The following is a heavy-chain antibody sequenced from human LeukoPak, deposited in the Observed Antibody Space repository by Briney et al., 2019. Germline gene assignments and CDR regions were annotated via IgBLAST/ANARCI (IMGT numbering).Heavy chain of an antibody. V-gene: IGHV4-39*07. CDR3: AREGRSGSYSRGPAFDI. Sequence: SETLSLTCTVSSGSISSSNHYWSWIRQPPGKGLEWIASTYYSGSTYYNPSLNSRLTMSVDTSKNQFSLKLSSVTAADTAVYYCAREGRSGSYSRGPAFDIWGQGTMVTVSS. D-gene: IGHD1-26*01. J-gene: IGHJ3*02. CDR1: SGSISSSNHY. CDR2: TYYSGST.